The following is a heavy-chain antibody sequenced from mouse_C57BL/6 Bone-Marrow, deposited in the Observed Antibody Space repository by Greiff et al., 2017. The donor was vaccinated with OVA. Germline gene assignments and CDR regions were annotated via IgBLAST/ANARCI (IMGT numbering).Heavy chain of an antibody. V-gene: IGHV1-81*01. D-gene: IGHD1-2*01. CDR2: IYPRSGNT. CDR1: GYTFTSYG. J-gene: IGHJ2*01. CDR3: ASCGWGDFDY. Sequence: VKLVESGAELARPGASVELSCKASGYTFTSYGISWVKQRTGQGLEWIGEIYPRSGNTYYNEKFKGKATLTADKSSSTAYMELRSLTSEDSAVYLCASCGWGDFDYWGQGTTLTVSS.